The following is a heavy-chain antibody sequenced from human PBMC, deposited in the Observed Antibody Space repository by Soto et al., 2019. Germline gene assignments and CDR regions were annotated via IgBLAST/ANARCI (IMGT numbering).Heavy chain of an antibody. Sequence: GGSLRLSCSASGFTFSSYAMHWVRQAPGKGLEYVSAISSNGGSTYYADSVKGRFTISRDNSKNTLYLQMSSLRAEDTAVYYCVKDLVMVAYDSSGYYGYWGQGTLVTVSS. V-gene: IGHV3-64D*08. D-gene: IGHD3-22*01. CDR2: ISSNGGST. CDR3: VKDLVMVAYDSSGYYGY. CDR1: GFTFSSYA. J-gene: IGHJ4*02.